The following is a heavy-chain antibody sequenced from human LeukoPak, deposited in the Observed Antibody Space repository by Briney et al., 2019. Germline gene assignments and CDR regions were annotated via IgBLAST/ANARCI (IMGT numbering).Heavy chain of an antibody. CDR1: GGSFSGYY. D-gene: IGHD6-13*01. CDR2: INHRGST. Sequence: SETLSLTCAVYGGSFSGYYWSWIRQPPGKGLEWIGEINHRGSTNYKPSLKSRVTISVDTSKNQFSLKLSSVTAADTAVYYCAGNRIAAAGYFDYWGQGTLVTVSS. J-gene: IGHJ4*02. CDR3: AGNRIAAAGYFDY. V-gene: IGHV4-34*01.